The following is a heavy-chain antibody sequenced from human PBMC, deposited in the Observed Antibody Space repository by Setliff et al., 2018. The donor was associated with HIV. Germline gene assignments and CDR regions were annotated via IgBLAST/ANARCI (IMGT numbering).Heavy chain of an antibody. D-gene: IGHD3-22*01. Sequence: GASVKVSCKAFGYTFTGYYLHWLRQAPGQGLEWMGYIIPDSGDTKYSQKFQGRVTMTRDTSITTAYMELSRLRSDDTAVYYCARVGGTYSYDTDGFFSFYFEIWGRGTLVTVSS. CDR3: ARVGGTYSYDTDGFFSFYFEI. CDR2: IIPDSGDT. V-gene: IGHV1-2*02. CDR1: GYTFTGYY. J-gene: IGHJ4*02.